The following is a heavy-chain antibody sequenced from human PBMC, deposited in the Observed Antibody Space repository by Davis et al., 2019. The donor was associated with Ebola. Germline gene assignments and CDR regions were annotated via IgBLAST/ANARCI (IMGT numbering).Heavy chain of an antibody. CDR3: ARDGAYREKLGYYFYDTDV. Sequence: MPSETLSLTCVVSGDSISSGGYSWSWIRQPPGKGLEWIGYIYDSGSTYFNPSLKSRVTISVDTSKNQFSLKLSSVTAADTAVYYCARDGAYREKLGYYFYDTDVWGQGTTVTVSS. CDR1: GDSISSGGYS. D-gene: IGHD2-15*01. J-gene: IGHJ6*02. V-gene: IGHV4-30-4*07. CDR2: IYDSGST.